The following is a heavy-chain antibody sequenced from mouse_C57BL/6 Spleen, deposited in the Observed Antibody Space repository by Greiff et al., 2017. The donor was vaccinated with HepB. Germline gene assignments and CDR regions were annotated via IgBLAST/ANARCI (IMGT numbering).Heavy chain of an antibody. V-gene: IGHV1-53*01. Sequence: QVQLQQPGTELVKPGASVKLSCKASGYTFTSYWMHWVKQRPGQGLEWIGNINPSNGGTNYNEKFKSKATLTVDKSSSTAYMQLSSLTSEDSAVYYGARDQFLDVTGWYFDVWGTGTTVTVSS. CDR2: INPSNGGT. D-gene: IGHD2-12*01. CDR3: ARDQFLDVTGWYFDV. J-gene: IGHJ1*03. CDR1: GYTFTSYW.